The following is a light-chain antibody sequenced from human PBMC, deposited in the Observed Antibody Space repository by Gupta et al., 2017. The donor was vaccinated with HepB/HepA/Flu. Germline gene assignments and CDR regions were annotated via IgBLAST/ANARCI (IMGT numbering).Light chain of an antibody. J-gene: IGKJ1*01. CDR3: QHYYEYPWT. V-gene: IGKV1-5*03. CDR2: KAS. CDR1: QNIINW. Sequence: DIQMTQSPSTLSASVGDRVTITCRASQNIINWLAWYQQKPGKAPNLLIYKASNLESGVPSRFSGSGSGIEFTLTINSLQPDDFATYYCQHYYEYPWTFGQGTKVEI.